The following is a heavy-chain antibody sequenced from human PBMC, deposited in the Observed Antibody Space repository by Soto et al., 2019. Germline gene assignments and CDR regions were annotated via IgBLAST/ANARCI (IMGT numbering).Heavy chain of an antibody. Sequence: ASVKVSCKASGYTFTSYGINWVRQAPGQGLEWMGWISAYNGNTNYAQKLQGRVTMTTDTSTSTAYMELRSLRSDDTAVYYCARAYSSSWSAYNWFDPWGQGTLVTVSS. J-gene: IGHJ5*02. CDR2: ISAYNGNT. V-gene: IGHV1-18*01. CDR3: ARAYSSSWSAYNWFDP. D-gene: IGHD6-13*01. CDR1: GYTFTSYG.